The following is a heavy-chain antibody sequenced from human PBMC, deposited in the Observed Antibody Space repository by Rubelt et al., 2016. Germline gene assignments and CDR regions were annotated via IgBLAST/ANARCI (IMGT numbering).Heavy chain of an antibody. Sequence: GTGLEWVGRTRNKANSYTTEYAASVKGRFTISRDGSRNSLYLQMNSLRAEDTAVYYCASGHRPTYYDFWSGYSGLVGLKFQRGETDAFDIWGQGTMVTVSS. CDR3: ASGHRPTYYDFWSGYSGLVGLKFQRGETDAFDI. J-gene: IGHJ3*02. D-gene: IGHD3-3*01. V-gene: IGHV3-72*01. CDR2: TRNKANSYTT.